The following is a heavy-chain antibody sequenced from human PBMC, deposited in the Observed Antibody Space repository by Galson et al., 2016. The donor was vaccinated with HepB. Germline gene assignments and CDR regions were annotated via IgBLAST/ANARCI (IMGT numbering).Heavy chain of an antibody. V-gene: IGHV3-30*18. D-gene: IGHD6-13*01. Sequence: SLRLSCAASGFTFSNYGMHWVRQAPGKGLEWVAVISYDGSNKYYADSVKGRFTISRDNSKNTLYLQMNSLRAEDTAVYYCAKDSEQQLEVDYWGQGTLVTVSS. CDR1: GFTFSNYG. CDR2: ISYDGSNK. CDR3: AKDSEQQLEVDY. J-gene: IGHJ4*02.